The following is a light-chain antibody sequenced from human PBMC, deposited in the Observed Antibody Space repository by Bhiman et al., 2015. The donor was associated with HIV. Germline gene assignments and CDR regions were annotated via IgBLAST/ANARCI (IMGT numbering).Light chain of an antibody. V-gene: IGLV2-14*03. CDR3: SSLTSSITYV. Sequence: QSPLTQPASVSGSPGQSITISCTGTSSDIGDYNYVSWYQQYPGKVPKLIIYDVSNRPSGVSNRFSGSKSGNTASLTISGLQAEDEADYYCSSLTSSITYVFGTGTNVTVL. J-gene: IGLJ1*01. CDR1: SSDIGDYNY. CDR2: DVS.